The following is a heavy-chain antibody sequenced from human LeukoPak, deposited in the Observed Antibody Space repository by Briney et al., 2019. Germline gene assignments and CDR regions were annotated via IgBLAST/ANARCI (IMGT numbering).Heavy chain of an antibody. V-gene: IGHV3-33*06. CDR3: AKDISGYYSFDY. CDR1: GFTFSSYA. J-gene: IGHJ4*02. D-gene: IGHD3-22*01. Sequence: GGSLRLSCGASGFTFSSYAMHWVRQAPGKGLEWVAVIWYDGSNKYYADSVKGRFTISRDNSKNTLYLQMNSLRAEDTALYYCAKDISGYYSFDYWGQGNLVTVSP. CDR2: IWYDGSNK.